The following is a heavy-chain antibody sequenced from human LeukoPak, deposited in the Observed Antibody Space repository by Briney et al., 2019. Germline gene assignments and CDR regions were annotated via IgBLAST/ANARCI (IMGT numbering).Heavy chain of an antibody. CDR1: GYTFTSYY. V-gene: IGHV1-46*01. Sequence: GASVKVSCKASGYTFTSYYKHWVRQAPGQGLEWMGIINPSGGSTSYAQKFQGRVTITRDMSTSTAYMELSSLRSEDTAVYYCATRRYYDSSGYYGAFDIWGQGTMVTVSS. D-gene: IGHD3-22*01. CDR3: ATRRYYDSSGYYGAFDI. J-gene: IGHJ3*02. CDR2: INPSGGST.